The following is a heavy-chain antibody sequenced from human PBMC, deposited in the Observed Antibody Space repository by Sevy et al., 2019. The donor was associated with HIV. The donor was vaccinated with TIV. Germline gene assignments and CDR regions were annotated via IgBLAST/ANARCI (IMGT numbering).Heavy chain of an antibody. Sequence: GGSLRLSCTASGYTFPAFSFNWVRQAPGKGLEWLSYISTGTDHIYYAHSAKCRFTISRDDAKNSVYLEMKSLRDQDTALYYCVRRGVDAYNVYFDLWGQGTLVSVSS. J-gene: IGHJ4*02. V-gene: IGHV3-21*05. CDR3: VRRGVDAYNVYFDL. D-gene: IGHD3-10*01. CDR1: GYTFPAFS. CDR2: ISTGTDHI.